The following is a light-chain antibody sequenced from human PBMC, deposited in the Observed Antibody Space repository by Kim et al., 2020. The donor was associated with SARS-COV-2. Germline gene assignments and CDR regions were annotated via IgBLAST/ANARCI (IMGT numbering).Light chain of an antibody. CDR3: QQYGSSPYT. CDR1: QSVSSGY. Sequence: LSPVESATRALSARQSVSSGYLAWYQQKPGQAPRRLIYGASSRATGIPDRFSGSGSWTDFTLTISRREPEEFAVYYCQQYGSSPYTFGQGTKLEI. CDR2: GAS. V-gene: IGKV3-20*01. J-gene: IGKJ2*01.